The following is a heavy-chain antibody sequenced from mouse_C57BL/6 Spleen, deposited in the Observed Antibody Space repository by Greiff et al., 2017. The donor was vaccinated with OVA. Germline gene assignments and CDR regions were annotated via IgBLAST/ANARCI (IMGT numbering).Heavy chain of an antibody. J-gene: IGHJ1*03. V-gene: IGHV1-5*01. CDR1: GYTFTSYW. CDR3: TRSGNYDVPWYFDV. Sequence: EVQLQQSGTVLARPGASVKMSCKTSGYTFTSYWMHWVKQRPGQGLEWIGAIYPGNSDTSYNQKFKGKAKLTAVTSASTAYMELSSLTNEDSAVYYCTRSGNYDVPWYFDVWGTGTTVTVSS. D-gene: IGHD2-4*01. CDR2: IYPGNSDT.